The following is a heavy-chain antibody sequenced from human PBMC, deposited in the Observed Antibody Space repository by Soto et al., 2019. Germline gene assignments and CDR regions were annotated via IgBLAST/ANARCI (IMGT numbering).Heavy chain of an antibody. J-gene: IGHJ4*02. CDR1: GFTFSSYG. CDR3: VTLTSGSLDY. V-gene: IGHV3-30*03. D-gene: IGHD1-26*01. CDR2: ISYDGSNK. Sequence: QVQLVESGGGVVQPGRSLRLSCAASGFTFSSYGMHWVRQAPGKGLEWVAVISYDGSNKYYADSVKGRFTISRDNSKNTLYLQMNSLRAEDTAVYYCVTLTSGSLDYWGQGTLVTVSS.